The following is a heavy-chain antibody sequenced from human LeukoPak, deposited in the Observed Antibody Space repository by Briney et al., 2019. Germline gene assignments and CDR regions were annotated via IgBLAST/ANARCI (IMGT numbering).Heavy chain of an antibody. CDR1: GYTFTNYG. CDR3: ARDQSLVAYSSTWFDY. D-gene: IGHD6-6*01. CDR2: ISAYNGNT. Sequence: ASVKVSCKTSGYTFTNYGLSWVRQAPAQGLEWMGWISAYNGNTDYAQNLQGRVTLTTDTSTTTAYMELRSLGSDDTAVYYCARDQSLVAYSSTWFDYCGQGTLVTVSS. J-gene: IGHJ4*02. V-gene: IGHV1-18*01.